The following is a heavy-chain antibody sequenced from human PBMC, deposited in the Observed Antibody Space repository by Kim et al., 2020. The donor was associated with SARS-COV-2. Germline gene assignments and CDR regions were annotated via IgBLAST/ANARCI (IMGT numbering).Heavy chain of an antibody. CDR3: ARLYYDSSGYYYPFDY. V-gene: IGHV4-34*01. CDR1: GGSFSGYY. D-gene: IGHD3-22*01. J-gene: IGHJ4*02. CDR2: INHSGST. Sequence: SETLSLTCAVYGGSFSGYYWSWIRQPPGKGLEWIGEINHSGSTNYNPSLKSRVTISVDTSKNQFSLKLSSVTAADTAVYYCARLYYDSSGYYYPFDYWGQGTLVTVSS.